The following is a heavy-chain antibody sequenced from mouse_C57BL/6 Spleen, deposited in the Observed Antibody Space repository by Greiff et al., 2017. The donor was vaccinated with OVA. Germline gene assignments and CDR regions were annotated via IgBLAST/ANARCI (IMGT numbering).Heavy chain of an antibody. D-gene: IGHD1-1*01. CDR3: ARWATVVANDAMDY. Sequence: QVQLQQPGAELVMPGASVKLSCKASGYTFTSYWMHWVKQRPGPGLEWIGEIDPSDSYTNYNQKFKGKSTLTVDKSSSTAYMQLSSLTSEDSAVYYCARWATVVANDAMDYWGQGTSVTVSS. V-gene: IGHV1-69*01. J-gene: IGHJ4*01. CDR1: GYTFTSYW. CDR2: IDPSDSYT.